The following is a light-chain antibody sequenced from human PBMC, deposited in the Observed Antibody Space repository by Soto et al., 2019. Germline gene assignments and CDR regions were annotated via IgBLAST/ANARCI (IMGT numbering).Light chain of an antibody. CDR2: GAS. V-gene: IGKV3-20*01. J-gene: IGKJ1*01. CDR3: QQYGSSLRT. Sequence: EVVLRHSPATLSWCPRERATLSCRASQSVSSYLAWSQQKPGQAPRLLISGASSRASGIPDRFSGSGSGTDFTLTLSRLEPEDFAVYYCQQYGSSLRTFGQGTKVDI. CDR1: QSVSSY.